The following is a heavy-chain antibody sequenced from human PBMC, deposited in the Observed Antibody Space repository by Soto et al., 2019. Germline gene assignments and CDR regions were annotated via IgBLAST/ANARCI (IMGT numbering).Heavy chain of an antibody. J-gene: IGHJ5*02. V-gene: IGHV1-2*02. CDR1: GYTFTGYY. CDR3: ARDYPLITSFDP. Sequence: ASVEVSCKASGYTFTGYYMHWVRQAPGQGLEWMGWINPNSGGTNYAQKFQGRVTMTRDTSISTAYMELSRLRSDDTAVYYCARDYPLITSFDPWGQGTLVTVSS. CDR2: INPNSGGT. D-gene: IGHD2-8*01.